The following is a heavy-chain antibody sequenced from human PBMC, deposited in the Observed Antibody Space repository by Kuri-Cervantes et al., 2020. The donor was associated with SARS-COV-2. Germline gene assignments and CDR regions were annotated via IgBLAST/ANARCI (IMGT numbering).Heavy chain of an antibody. J-gene: IGHJ6*03. Sequence: ASVKVSCKASGYTFISYGITWVRQAPGQGLEWMGWISAYNGNTNYAQKLQGRVTMTTDTSTSTAYMELSSLRSEDMAVYYCASGVLKPTQSYYMDVWGKGTTVTVSS. V-gene: IGHV1-18*03. CDR3: ASGVLKPTQSYYMDV. CDR2: ISAYNGNT. CDR1: GYTFISYG. D-gene: IGHD1-1*01.